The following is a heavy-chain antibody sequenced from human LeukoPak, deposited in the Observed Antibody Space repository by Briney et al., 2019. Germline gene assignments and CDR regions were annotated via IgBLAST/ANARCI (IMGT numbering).Heavy chain of an antibody. Sequence: SETLSLTCTVSGGSLSSYYWSWIRQPPGKGLEWIGYIYYSGSTNYNPSLKSRVTISVDTSKNQFSLKLSSVTAADTAVYYCAXXXGXHYDFWSPFDYWGQGTLVTVSS. J-gene: IGHJ4*02. CDR3: AXXXGXHYDFWSPFDY. D-gene: IGHD3-3*01. V-gene: IGHV4-59*08. CDR2: IYYSGST. CDR1: GGSLSSYY.